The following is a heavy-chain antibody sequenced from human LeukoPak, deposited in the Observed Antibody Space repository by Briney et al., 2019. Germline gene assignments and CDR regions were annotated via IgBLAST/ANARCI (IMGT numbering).Heavy chain of an antibody. CDR1: GFTFSNAC. V-gene: IGHV3-15*01. Sequence: GGSLRLSCAASGFTFSNACMSWVRQAPGKGLEWVGRVKSKTNGGTIDYAAPVKGRFTISRDDSKNTLYLQMNSLKTEDTAVYYCTKFDYAAFEYWGQGALVTVSS. J-gene: IGHJ4*02. D-gene: IGHD4-17*01. CDR3: TKFDYAAFEY. CDR2: VKSKTNGGTI.